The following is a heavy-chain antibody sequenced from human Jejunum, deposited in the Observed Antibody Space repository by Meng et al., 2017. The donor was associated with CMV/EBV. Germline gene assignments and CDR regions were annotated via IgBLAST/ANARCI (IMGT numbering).Heavy chain of an antibody. D-gene: IGHD3-16*01. J-gene: IGHJ6*02. V-gene: IGHV3-48*03. CDR1: EFTINNYE. CDR2: ISSSGSTI. Sequence: EFTINNYEMNWVRQAPGKGLEWVSYISSSGSTIYYADSVKGRFTISRDNAKNSLYLQLNSLRAEDSAVYYCARGYIWNYVGEFGDVWGQGTTVTVSS. CDR3: ARGYIWNYVGEFGDV.